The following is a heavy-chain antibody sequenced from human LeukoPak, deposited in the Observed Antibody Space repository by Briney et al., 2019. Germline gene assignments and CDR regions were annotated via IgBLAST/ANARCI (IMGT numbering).Heavy chain of an antibody. D-gene: IGHD2-15*01. J-gene: IGHJ4*02. CDR3: AKRSQGSRFDY. CDR1: GFTFSSYG. V-gene: IGHV3-30*18. CDR2: ISYDGSNK. Sequence: GGSLRLSCAASGFTFSSYGMRWVRQAPGKGLEWVAVISYDGSNKYYADSVKDRFTISRVNSNNRLYLQMNSLRAEDTAVYYCAKRSQGSRFDYWGQGTLVTVSS.